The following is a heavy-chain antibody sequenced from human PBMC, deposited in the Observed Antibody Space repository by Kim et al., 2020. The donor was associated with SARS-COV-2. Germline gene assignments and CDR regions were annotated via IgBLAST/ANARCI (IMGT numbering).Heavy chain of an antibody. CDR1: GYSFTTYG. J-gene: IGHJ4*02. D-gene: IGHD7-27*01. Sequence: ASVKVSFKASGYSFTTYGISWVRQAPAQGLEWMGWISANDGNTHYIQRFQGRVTMSTDTSTSTAYTELRSLTSDDTAVYYCARDPWGRIDYWGQGTLVTVSS. CDR2: ISANDGNT. CDR3: ARDPWGRIDY. V-gene: IGHV1-18*04.